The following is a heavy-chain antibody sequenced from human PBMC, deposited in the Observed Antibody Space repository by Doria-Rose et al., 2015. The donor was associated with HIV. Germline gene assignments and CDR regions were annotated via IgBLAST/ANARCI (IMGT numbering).Heavy chain of an antibody. D-gene: IGHD3-3*01. CDR2: TYYTGTS. Sequence: QVQLQESGPGLVKPSETLSLTCSVSGASVSSRGYYWNWIRQVPGKGLESLGYTYYTGTSDYSPTLKSRLNMAVDTSKNQCSLKLSFVTVADTAVYYCARMGSYRELDYWGQGALVIVSA. J-gene: IGHJ4*02. CDR1: GASVSSRGYY. V-gene: IGHV4-31*03. CDR3: ARMGSYRELDY.